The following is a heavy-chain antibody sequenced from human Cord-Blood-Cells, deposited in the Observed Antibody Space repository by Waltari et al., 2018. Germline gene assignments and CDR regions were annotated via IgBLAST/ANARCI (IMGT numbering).Heavy chain of an antibody. V-gene: IGHV4-59*01. CDR2: IYYSGST. J-gene: IGHJ2*01. D-gene: IGHD6-13*01. Sequence: QVQLQESGPGLVKPSETLYLTCTVSGGSISSYYWSWIRQPPGKGLEWLGYIYYSGSTNYNPSLKSRVTISVDTSKNQFSLKLSSVTAADTAVYYCARVRIAAAGTPYWYFDLWGRGTLVTVSS. CDR1: GGSISSYY. CDR3: ARVRIAAAGTPYWYFDL.